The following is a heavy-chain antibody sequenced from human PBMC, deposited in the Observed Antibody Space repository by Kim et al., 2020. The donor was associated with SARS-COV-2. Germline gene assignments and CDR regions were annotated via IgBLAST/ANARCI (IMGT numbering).Heavy chain of an antibody. V-gene: IGHV4-34*01. D-gene: IGHD3-22*01. Sequence: SETLSLTCAVYGGSFSGYYWSWIRQPPGKGLEWIGEINHSGSTNYNPSLKSRVTISVDTSKNQFSLKLSSVTAADTAVYYCARGPKNSSGYYYWVSHLYKVNWCDPWGQGTLVTVSS. J-gene: IGHJ5*02. CDR3: ARGPKNSSGYYYWVSHLYKVNWCDP. CDR2: INHSGST. CDR1: GGSFSGYY.